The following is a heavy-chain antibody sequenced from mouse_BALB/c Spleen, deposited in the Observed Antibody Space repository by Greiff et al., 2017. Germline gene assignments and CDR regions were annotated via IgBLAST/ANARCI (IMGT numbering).Heavy chain of an antibody. Sequence: EVQRVESGPSLVKPSQTLSLTCSVTGDSITSGYWNWIRKFPGNKLEYMGYISYSGSTYYNPSLKSRISITRDTSKNQYYLQLNSVTTEDTATYYCARVRRGFDYFDYWGQGTTLTVSS. CDR2: ISYSGST. CDR1: GDSITSGY. D-gene: IGHD2-14*01. CDR3: ARVRRGFDYFDY. J-gene: IGHJ2*01. V-gene: IGHV3-8*02.